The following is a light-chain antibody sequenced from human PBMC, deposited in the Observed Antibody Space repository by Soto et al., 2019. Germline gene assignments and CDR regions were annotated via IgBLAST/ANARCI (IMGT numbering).Light chain of an antibody. J-gene: IGLJ2*01. Sequence: SYELTQPPSVSVAPGKTARITCGGNNIGSKSVHWYQQKPGQAPVLVIYYDSDRPSGIPERFSGSNSGNTAPLTISRVEAGDEADSYCQVWDSSSDVVFGGGTKVTVL. CDR3: QVWDSSSDVV. CDR1: NIGSKS. V-gene: IGLV3-21*04. CDR2: YDS.